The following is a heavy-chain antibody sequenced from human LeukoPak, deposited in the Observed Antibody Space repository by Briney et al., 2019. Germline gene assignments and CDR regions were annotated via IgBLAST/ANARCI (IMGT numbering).Heavy chain of an antibody. Sequence: GGSLRLSCAASGFTFSSYSMNWVRQAPGKGLEWVSYVSSSSSTIYYADSVKGRFTISRDNAKNSLYLQMNSLRAEDTAVYYCARGAEYYDFWSGYYAFDIWGQGTVVTVSS. CDR2: VSSSSSTI. V-gene: IGHV3-48*01. D-gene: IGHD3-3*01. CDR1: GFTFSSYS. CDR3: ARGAEYYDFWSGYYAFDI. J-gene: IGHJ3*02.